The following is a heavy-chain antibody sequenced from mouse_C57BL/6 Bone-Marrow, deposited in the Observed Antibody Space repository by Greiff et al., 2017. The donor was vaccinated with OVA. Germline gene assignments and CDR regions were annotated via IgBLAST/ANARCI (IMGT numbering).Heavy chain of an antibody. CDR2: IYPGSGSP. CDR1: GYTFTSYW. V-gene: IGHV1-55*01. Sequence: QVQLQQPGAELVKPGASVKMSCKASGYTFTSYWITWVKQRPGQGLEWIGDIYPGSGSPNNNEKFKSKATLTVDTSSRTAYMQLSSLTSEDSAVYYCARCLLPYCDYWGQGTTLTVSS. J-gene: IGHJ2*01. D-gene: IGHD1-1*01. CDR3: ARCLLPYCDY.